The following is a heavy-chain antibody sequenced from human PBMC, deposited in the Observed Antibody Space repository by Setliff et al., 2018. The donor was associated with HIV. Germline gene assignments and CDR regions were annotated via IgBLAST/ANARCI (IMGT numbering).Heavy chain of an antibody. V-gene: IGHV4-34*01. CDR1: GGSFSGYY. CDR2: INHSGST. J-gene: IGHJ5*02. Sequence: SETLSLTCAAYGGSFSGYYWSWIRQPPGKGLEWIGEINHSGSTNYNPSLKSRVTISVDTSKNQFSLKLSSVTAADTAVYYCARYYGSGSYYPWGQGTLVTVSS. CDR3: ARYYGSGSYYP. D-gene: IGHD3-10*01.